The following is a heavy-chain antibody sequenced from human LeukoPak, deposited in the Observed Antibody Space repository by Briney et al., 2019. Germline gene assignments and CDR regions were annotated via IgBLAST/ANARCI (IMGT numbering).Heavy chain of an antibody. CDR2: IYYSGST. CDR1: GGSISSYY. CDR3: ARVGAKLTGVGWYFDL. Sequence: SETLSLTCTVSGGSISSYYWGWVRQPPGKGLGWIGYIYYSGSTTYSPSLKSRVTVSVDTSKNQFSLNLSAVTAADTAVYYCARVGAKLTGVGWYFDLWGRGTLVTVSS. D-gene: IGHD3-9*01. V-gene: IGHV4-59*01. J-gene: IGHJ2*01.